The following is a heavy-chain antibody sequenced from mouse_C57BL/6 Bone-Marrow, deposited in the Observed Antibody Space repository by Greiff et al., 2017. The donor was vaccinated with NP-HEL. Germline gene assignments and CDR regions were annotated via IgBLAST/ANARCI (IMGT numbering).Heavy chain of an antibody. D-gene: IGHD2-4*01. Sequence: EVQLQQSGPELVKPGASVKIPCKASGYTFTDYNMDWVKQSHGTSLEWIGDINPNNGGTIYNQKFKGKATLTVDKSSSTAYMVLRSLTSEDTAVYYCARADDYDDFAYWGQGTLVTVSA. CDR1: GYTFTDYN. CDR2: INPNNGGT. J-gene: IGHJ3*01. CDR3: ARADDYDDFAY. V-gene: IGHV1-18*01.